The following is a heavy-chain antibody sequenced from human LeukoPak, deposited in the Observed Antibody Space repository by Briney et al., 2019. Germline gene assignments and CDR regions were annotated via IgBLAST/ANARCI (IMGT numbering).Heavy chain of an antibody. CDR1: GFTFSSYA. V-gene: IGHV3-30-3*01. CDR3: WHFDY. J-gene: IGHJ4*02. CDR2: ISYDGSNK. Sequence: GRSLRLSCAASGFTFSSYAMHWVRQAPGKGLEWVAVISYDGSNKYYADSVKGRFTISRDNSKNTLYLQMNSLRAEDTAVYYCWHFDYWGQGTLVTVSS.